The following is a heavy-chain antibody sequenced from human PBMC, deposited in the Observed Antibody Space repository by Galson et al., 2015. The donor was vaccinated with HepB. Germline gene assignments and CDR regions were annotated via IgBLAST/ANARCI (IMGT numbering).Heavy chain of an antibody. V-gene: IGHV3-23*01. CDR1: GFTFSSYA. D-gene: IGHD1-26*01. Sequence: SLSLSCAASGFTFSSYAMTWVRQAPGKGLEWVSSISLSDVSTYYADSVKGRFAISRDNSKNTLYLQLNSLRADDTAVYYCAKNAGRWESFDSWGQGTLVTVSS. CDR3: AKNAGRWESFDS. J-gene: IGHJ4*02. CDR2: ISLSDVST.